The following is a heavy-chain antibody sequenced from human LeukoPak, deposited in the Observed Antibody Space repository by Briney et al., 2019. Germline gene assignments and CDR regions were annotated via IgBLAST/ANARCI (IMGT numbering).Heavy chain of an antibody. CDR1: GFRFTSYA. J-gene: IGHJ4*02. V-gene: IGHV3-23*01. D-gene: IGHD3-16*01. CDR2: ISGSGGST. CDR3: AKLGAYRVYSFIDF. Sequence: PGGSLRLSCAASGFRFTSYAMIWIRQVPGKGLEWVAGISGSGGSTYYSDPVKGRFTISRDTSDNTLPLDMSTLSTDDTAVYFCAKLGAYRVYSFIDFWGQGIPVTVSS.